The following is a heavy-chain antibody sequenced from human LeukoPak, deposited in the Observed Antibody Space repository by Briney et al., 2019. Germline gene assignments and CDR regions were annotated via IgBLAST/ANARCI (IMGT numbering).Heavy chain of an antibody. CDR1: GYTFTGYY. Sequence: GASVKVSCKASGYTFTGYYMHWVRQAPGRGLEWMGWINPNSGGTNYAQKFQGRVTMTRDTSISTAYMELSRLRSDDTAVYYCAREIHSYYYDSSGYSWFDPWGQGTLVTVSS. CDR2: INPNSGGT. CDR3: AREIHSYYYDSSGYSWFDP. J-gene: IGHJ5*02. D-gene: IGHD3-22*01. V-gene: IGHV1-2*02.